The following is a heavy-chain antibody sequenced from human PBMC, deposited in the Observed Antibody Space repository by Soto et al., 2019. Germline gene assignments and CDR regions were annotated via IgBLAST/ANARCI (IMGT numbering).Heavy chain of an antibody. V-gene: IGHV4-39*01. CDR1: GGSISSSSYY. J-gene: IGHJ6*02. D-gene: IGHD3-9*01. Sequence: SETLSLTCTVSGGSISSSSYYWGWIRQPPGKRKEWIGSIYYSGSTYYNPSLKSQVTISVDTSKNQFSLKLSSVTAADTAVYYCARHKHFDWLLRNYYYYGMDVWGQGTTVTVSS. CDR2: IYYSGST. CDR3: ARHKHFDWLLRNYYYYGMDV.